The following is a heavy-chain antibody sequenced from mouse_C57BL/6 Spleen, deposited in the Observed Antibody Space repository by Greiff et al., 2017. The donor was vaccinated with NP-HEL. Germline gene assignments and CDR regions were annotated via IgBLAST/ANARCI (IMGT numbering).Heavy chain of an antibody. CDR3: ARGIYYDYDGFAY. CDR1: GYTFTTYP. Sequence: QVQLQQPGAELVKPGASVKMSCKASGYTFTTYPIEWMKQNHGKSLEWIGNFHPYNDDTKYNEKFKGKATLTVEKSSSKVYLELSRLTSDDSAVYYCARGIYYDYDGFAYWGQGTLVTVSA. D-gene: IGHD2-4*01. V-gene: IGHV1-47*01. CDR2: FHPYNDDT. J-gene: IGHJ3*01.